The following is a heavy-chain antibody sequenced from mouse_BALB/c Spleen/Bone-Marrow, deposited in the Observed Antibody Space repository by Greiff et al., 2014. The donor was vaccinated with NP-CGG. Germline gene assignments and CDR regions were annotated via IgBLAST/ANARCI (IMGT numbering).Heavy chain of an antibody. J-gene: IGHJ4*01. CDR1: GFTFSDFY. V-gene: IGHV5-4*02. D-gene: IGHD1-1*02. CDR2: ISNGGTYT. Sequence: VQLKESGGGFVKPGGSLKLSCAASGFTFSDFYMFWFRQTPEKRLEWVATISNGGTYTYYPDSVKGRFTISRDNAKNNLYLQMSSLKSEDTAMYYCARSGERYGAMDYWGQGTSVTVTS. CDR3: ARSGERYGAMDY.